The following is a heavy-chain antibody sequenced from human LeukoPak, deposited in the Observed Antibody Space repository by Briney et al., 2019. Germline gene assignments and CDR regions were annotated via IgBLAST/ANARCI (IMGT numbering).Heavy chain of an antibody. D-gene: IGHD3-22*01. J-gene: IGHJ3*02. CDR1: GGSISSGGYS. Sequence: SETLSLTCTVSGGSISSGGYSWSWIRQHPGKGLEWIGYIYFSGSTYYNPSLKSRVTISVDTSKNQFSLKLSSVTAADTAVYYCARAEIVVVKAGAFDIWGQGTMVTVSS. CDR3: ARAEIVVVKAGAFDI. CDR2: IYFSGST. V-gene: IGHV4-31*03.